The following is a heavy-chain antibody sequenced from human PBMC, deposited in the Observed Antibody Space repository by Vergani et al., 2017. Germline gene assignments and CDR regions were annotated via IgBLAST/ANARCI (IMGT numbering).Heavy chain of an antibody. V-gene: IGHV4-61*02. CDR2: IYTSGST. CDR1: GGSISSGSYY. D-gene: IGHD1-26*01. J-gene: IGHJ5*02. CDR3: ARESGSLRNWFDP. Sequence: QVQLQESGPGLVKPSQTLSLTCTVSGGSISSGSYYWSWIRQPAGKGLEWIGRIYTSGSTNYNPSLKSRVTISVDTSKNQFSLKLSSVTAADTAVYYCARESGSLRNWFDPWGQGTLVTVSS.